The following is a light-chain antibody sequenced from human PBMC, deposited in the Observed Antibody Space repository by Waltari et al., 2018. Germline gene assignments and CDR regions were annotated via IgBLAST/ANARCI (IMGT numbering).Light chain of an antibody. CDR1: QSVGTL. Sequence: DIQMTQSPSTLSASVGDRVTISCRASQSVGTLLAWYQQKPGKAPKLLIYMASSLESGVPSRFSGSGSGTEFTLTISSLQPDDFATYSCQQYSSFSTFGQGTKVDI. CDR3: QQYSSFST. J-gene: IGKJ2*01. V-gene: IGKV1-5*03. CDR2: MAS.